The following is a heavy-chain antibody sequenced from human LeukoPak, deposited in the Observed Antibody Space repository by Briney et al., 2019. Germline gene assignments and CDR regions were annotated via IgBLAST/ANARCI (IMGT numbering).Heavy chain of an antibody. V-gene: IGHV1-2*02. CDR3: ARVHSSGWYYFDY. J-gene: IGHJ4*02. CDR1: GYTFTCYY. Sequence: GASVTVSCKASGYTFTCYYMHWVRQAPGQGLEWMGWINPNSGGTNYAQKFQGRVTMTRDTSISTAYTELSRLRSDDTAVYYCARVHSSGWYYFDYWGQGTLVTVSS. CDR2: INPNSGGT. D-gene: IGHD6-19*01.